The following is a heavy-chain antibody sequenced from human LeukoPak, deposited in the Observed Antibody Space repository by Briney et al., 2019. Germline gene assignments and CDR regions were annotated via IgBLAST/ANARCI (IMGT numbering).Heavy chain of an antibody. CDR3: AKTSSIAALGFEGGFDP. CDR1: GFTFSTYG. D-gene: IGHD6-6*01. V-gene: IGHV3-33*06. CDR2: VWYDGSNK. Sequence: GGSLRLSCAASGFTFSTYGMHWVRQAPGKGLEWVAAVWYDGSNKYYADSVKGRFTISRDNSKNTLYLQMNSLRAEDTAVYYCAKTSSIAALGFEGGFDPWGQGTLVTVSS. J-gene: IGHJ5*02.